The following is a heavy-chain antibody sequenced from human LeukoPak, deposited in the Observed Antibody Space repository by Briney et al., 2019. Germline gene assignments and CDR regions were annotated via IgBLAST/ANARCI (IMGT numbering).Heavy chain of an antibody. V-gene: IGHV3-21*01. CDR3: ARELITMVRGVPSYYYGMDV. D-gene: IGHD3-10*01. CDR2: ISSSSSYI. Sequence: PGGSLRLSCAASGFTFSSYSMNWVRQAPGKGLEWVSSISSSSSYIYYADSVKGRFTISRDNAKNSLYLQMNSLRAEDTAVYYCARELITMVRGVPSYYYGMDVWGQGTTVTVSS. J-gene: IGHJ6*02. CDR1: GFTFSSYS.